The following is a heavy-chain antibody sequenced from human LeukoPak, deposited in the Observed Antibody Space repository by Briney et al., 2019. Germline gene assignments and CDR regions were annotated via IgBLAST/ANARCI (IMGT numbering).Heavy chain of an antibody. J-gene: IGHJ3*02. Sequence: ASVKVSCRVSGYTLTELSMHWVRQAPGKGLEWMGGFDPEDGETIYAQKFQGRVTMTEDTSTDTAYMELSSLRSEDTAVYYCATGPRPEDAFDIWGQGTMVTVSS. CDR3: ATGPRPEDAFDI. D-gene: IGHD6-6*01. CDR1: GYTLTELS. V-gene: IGHV1-24*01. CDR2: FDPEDGET.